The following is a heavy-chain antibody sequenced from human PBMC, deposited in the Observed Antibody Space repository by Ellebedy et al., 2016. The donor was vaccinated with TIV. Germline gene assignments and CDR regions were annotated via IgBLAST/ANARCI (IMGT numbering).Heavy chain of an antibody. J-gene: IGHJ1*01. V-gene: IGHV3-23*01. CDR3: AKRGDWSANSCLLRD. CDR1: EFTFSTHA. D-gene: IGHD3-3*01. Sequence: PGGSLRLSCAASEFTFSTHAMGWVRQAPGTGLEWVASAGGSDGSTFYADPVRGRFTIARDNAKNTLYLQMNSMRAEDTAVYYCAKRGDWSANSCLLRDWGQGTLVTVSS. CDR2: AGGSDGST.